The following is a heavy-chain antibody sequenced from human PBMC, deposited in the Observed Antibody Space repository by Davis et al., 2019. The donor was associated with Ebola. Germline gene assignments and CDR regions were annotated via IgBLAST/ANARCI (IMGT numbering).Heavy chain of an antibody. J-gene: IGHJ5*02. Sequence: SETLSLTCAVYGGSFSGYYWSWIRQPPGKGLEWIGEINHSGSTNYNPSLKSRVTISVDTSKNQFSLKLSSVTAADTAVYYCARQVAEYYYGSGSYGTYNWFDPWGQGTLVTVSS. V-gene: IGHV4-34*01. CDR3: ARQVAEYYYGSGSYGTYNWFDP. CDR2: INHSGST. CDR1: GGSFSGYY. D-gene: IGHD3-10*01.